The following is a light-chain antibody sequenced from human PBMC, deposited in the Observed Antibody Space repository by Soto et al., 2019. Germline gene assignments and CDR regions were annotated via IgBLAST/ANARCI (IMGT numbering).Light chain of an antibody. CDR3: SSYTSSSTPAYV. V-gene: IGLV2-14*01. J-gene: IGLJ1*01. Sequence: QSALTQPASVSGSPGQSITISCIGTSSDVGGYNYVSWYQQHPGKAPKLMIYEVSNRPSGVSNRFSGSKSGNTASLTISGLQAEDEADYYCSSYTSSSTPAYVXGTGTKVTVL. CDR2: EVS. CDR1: SSDVGGYNY.